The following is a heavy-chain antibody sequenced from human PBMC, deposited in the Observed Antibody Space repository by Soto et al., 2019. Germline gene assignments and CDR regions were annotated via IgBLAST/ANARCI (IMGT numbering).Heavy chain of an antibody. Sequence: QLQLRESGPGLVKPSETLSLTCTVSGGSISSSSYYWAWNRQSPGKGLEGIGGVYYNGFNYYNPSLKSRVPLSVDTSENRFPLQLTSVTAADTAVYYCAGMEDFWSGPGEPDPWGQGTLVTVSS. CDR2: VYYNGFN. J-gene: IGHJ5*02. D-gene: IGHD3-3*01. CDR3: AGMEDFWSGPGEPDP. CDR1: GGSISSSSYY. V-gene: IGHV4-39*01.